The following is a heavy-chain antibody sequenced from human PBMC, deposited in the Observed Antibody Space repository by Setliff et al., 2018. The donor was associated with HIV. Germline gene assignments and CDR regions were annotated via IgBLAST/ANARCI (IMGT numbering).Heavy chain of an antibody. CDR1: GGSFSAYY. CDR3: ARQPLYNDYDWRFYYFDY. J-gene: IGHJ4*02. V-gene: IGHV4-34*01. D-gene: IGHD5-12*01. Sequence: PSETLSLTCAVYGGSFSAYYWSWIRQSPGKGLEWIGAINHGGSTNYNQSLKRRVTISLDTSKNQFSLKLRSVTAADTAVYYCARQPLYNDYDWRFYYFDYWGQGSLVTVSS. CDR2: INHGGST.